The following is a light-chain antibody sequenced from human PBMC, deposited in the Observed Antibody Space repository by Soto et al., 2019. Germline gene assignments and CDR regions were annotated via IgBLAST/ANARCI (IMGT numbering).Light chain of an antibody. J-gene: IGLJ1*01. V-gene: IGLV1-40*01. CDR2: GNS. CDR1: SSNIGAGYD. CDR3: CSYAGSSTPYV. Sequence: QSVLTQPPSVSGAPGQRVTISCTGSSSNIGAGYDVHWYQHLPGTAPKLLIYGNSNRPSGVPDRFSGSKSGTSASLAITGLQAEDEADYYCCSYAGSSTPYVFGTGTKLTVL.